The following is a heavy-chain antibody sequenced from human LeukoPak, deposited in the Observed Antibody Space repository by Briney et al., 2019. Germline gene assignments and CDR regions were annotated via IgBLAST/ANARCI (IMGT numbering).Heavy chain of an antibody. D-gene: IGHD2-21*01. CDR3: ATSPVISRA. Sequence: GGSLRLSCAASGFTFSDYWMHWVRQAPGKGLEWVARIYSDVRRIKYADSVKGRFTISRDNAKNTLYLQMNALRVEDTAVYYCATSPVISRASGQGTLVTVSS. CDR2: IYSDVRRI. V-gene: IGHV3-74*03. J-gene: IGHJ5*02. CDR1: GFTFSDYW.